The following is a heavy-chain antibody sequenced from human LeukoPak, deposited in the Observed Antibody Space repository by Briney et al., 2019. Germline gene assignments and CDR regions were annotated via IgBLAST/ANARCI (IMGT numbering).Heavy chain of an antibody. D-gene: IGHD3-22*01. CDR2: ISGSGANT. CDR3: ATLRGSSANYPIDF. CDR1: GFTFTTYA. V-gene: IGHV3-23*01. Sequence: PGGSLRLSCAASGFTFTTYAMSWVRQAPGKGLEWVSGISGSGANTYYADFVKGRFTISRDNSKNTLYLQMNSLRAEDTAVYYCATLRGSSANYPIDFWGQGTLVTVSS. J-gene: IGHJ4*02.